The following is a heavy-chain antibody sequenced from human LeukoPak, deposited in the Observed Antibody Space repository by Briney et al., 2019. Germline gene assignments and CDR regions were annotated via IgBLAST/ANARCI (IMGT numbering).Heavy chain of an antibody. J-gene: IGHJ4*02. CDR1: GFTFSSYW. V-gene: IGHV3-7*01. Sequence: GGSLRLSCAASGFTFSSYWMSWVRQAPGKGLEWVANIKQDGSEKYYVDSVKGRFTISRDNAKNSLYLQMDSLRAEDTAVYYCARDNAGLETYLFDYWGQGTLVTVSS. D-gene: IGHD2/OR15-2a*01. CDR3: ARDNAGLETYLFDY. CDR2: IKQDGSEK.